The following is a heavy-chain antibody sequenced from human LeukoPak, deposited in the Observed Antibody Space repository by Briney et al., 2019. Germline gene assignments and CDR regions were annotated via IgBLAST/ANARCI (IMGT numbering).Heavy chain of an antibody. CDR2: IYYSGTT. CDR3: ARDHSESYYGEYFDY. D-gene: IGHD1-26*01. J-gene: IGHJ4*02. CDR1: GGSISSGGYY. Sequence: SQTLSLTCTVSGGSISSGGYYWSWLRQYPGKGLEWIGYIYYSGTTYYNPSLKSRVTISVDTSKNQFSLKLSSVTAADTAVYYCARDHSESYYGEYFDYWGQGTLVTVSS. V-gene: IGHV4-31*03.